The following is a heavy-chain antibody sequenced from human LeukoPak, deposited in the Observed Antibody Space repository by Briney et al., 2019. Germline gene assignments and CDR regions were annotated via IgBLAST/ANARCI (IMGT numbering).Heavy chain of an antibody. CDR1: GFTFSSYA. CDR2: ITSNGGGT. J-gene: IGHJ4*02. Sequence: GGSLRLSCAASGFTFSSYALHWVRQVSGKGLEFVSAITSNGGGTYYADSVKGRFTISRDNSKDTLYLQMSSLRPEDTAVYYCLRSRSGDYWGPGTLVTVSS. V-gene: IGHV3-64D*06. CDR3: LRSRSGDY.